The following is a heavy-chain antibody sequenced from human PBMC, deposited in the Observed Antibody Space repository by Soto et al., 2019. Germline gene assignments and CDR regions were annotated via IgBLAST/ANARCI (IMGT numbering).Heavy chain of an antibody. J-gene: IGHJ4*02. CDR2: IGTAGDT. V-gene: IGHV3-13*01. CDR1: GFTFSSYD. Sequence: EVQLVESGGGLVQPGWSLRLSCAASGFTFSSYDMHWVRQATGKGLEWVSAIGTAGDTYYPGSVKGRFTISRENAKNTLYLQMNSLRAGDTAGYYCARGIRYYDFWSGYYFDYWGQGTLVTVSS. D-gene: IGHD3-3*01. CDR3: ARGIRYYDFWSGYYFDY.